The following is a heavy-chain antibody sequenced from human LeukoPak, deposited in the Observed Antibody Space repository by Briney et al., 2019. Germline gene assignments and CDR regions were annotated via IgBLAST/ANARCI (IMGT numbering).Heavy chain of an antibody. D-gene: IGHD3-22*01. J-gene: IGHJ4*02. CDR2: IYSGGST. CDR1: GFTVSSNY. Sequence: PGGSLRLSCAASGFTVSSNYMSWVRQAPGKGLEWVSVIYSGGSTYYAASVKGRFTISRDNSKNTLYLQMNSLRAEDTAVYYCARSSGRYDSSGYSDYWGQGTLVTVSS. CDR3: ARSSGRYDSSGYSDY. V-gene: IGHV3-53*01.